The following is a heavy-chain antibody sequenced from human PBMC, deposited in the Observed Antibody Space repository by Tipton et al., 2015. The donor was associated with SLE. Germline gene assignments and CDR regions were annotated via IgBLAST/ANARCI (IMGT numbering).Heavy chain of an antibody. Sequence: TLSLTCTVSGAFSGYFWSWVRQPPGKGLEWIGYIDDSGTTNFNPFLKSRVIMSEDTSKNQFSLRLSSVTAADTAVYYCARLRVAAGTWYFDYWGQGTLVTVSS. D-gene: IGHD6-19*01. CDR2: IDDSGTT. CDR3: ARLRVAAGTWYFDY. V-gene: IGHV4-59*07. CDR1: GAFSGYF. J-gene: IGHJ4*02.